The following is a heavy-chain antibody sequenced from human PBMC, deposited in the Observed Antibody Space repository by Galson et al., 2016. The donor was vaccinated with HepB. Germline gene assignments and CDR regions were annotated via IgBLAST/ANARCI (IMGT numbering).Heavy chain of an antibody. CDR1: GYTFTTYD. V-gene: IGHV1-18*04. J-gene: IGHJ4*02. CDR2: INPYTGDT. CDR3: ARGSRAIPDY. Sequence: SVKVSCKASGYTFTTYDITWVRQAPGHGPEWMGWINPYTGDTDSAQKLQGRVTMTTDTSTSTAYMGVRSLRFDDTAIYYCARGSRAIPDYWGQGTLVTVSS.